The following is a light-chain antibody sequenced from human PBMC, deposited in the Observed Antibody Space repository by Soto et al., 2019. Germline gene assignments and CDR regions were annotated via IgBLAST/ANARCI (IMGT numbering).Light chain of an antibody. Sequence: IVLTQSPATLCLSPGERTTLSCRASQSVSSYLAWYQQKPGQAPRLLIYDASNRATGIPDRFSGSGSGTDFTLTICSLEPEDFAVYKWQKGSNRPWTFGQGTNVDIK. CDR3: QKGSNRPWT. CDR2: DAS. V-gene: IGKV3-11*01. J-gene: IGKJ1*01. CDR1: QSVSSY.